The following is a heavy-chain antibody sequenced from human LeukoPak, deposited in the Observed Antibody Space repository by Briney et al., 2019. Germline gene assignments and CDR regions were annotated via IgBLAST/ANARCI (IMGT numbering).Heavy chain of an antibody. V-gene: IGHV4-59*01. D-gene: IGHD6-19*01. CDR2: IYYSGST. Sequence: SETLSLTCTVSGGSISSYYWSWIRQPPGKGLEWIGYIYYSGSTNYNPSLKSRVTISVDTSKNQFSLKLSSVTAADTAVYYCARGMNSGWYFYFDYWGQGTLVTVSS. CDR1: GGSISSYY. J-gene: IGHJ4*02. CDR3: ARGMNSGWYFYFDY.